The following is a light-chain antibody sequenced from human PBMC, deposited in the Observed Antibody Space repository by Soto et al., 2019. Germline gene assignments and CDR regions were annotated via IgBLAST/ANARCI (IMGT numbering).Light chain of an antibody. CDR2: KVS. CDR3: KQGTHWPIT. CDR1: QSLVHSDGTAY. Sequence: RTQTPLSLPVNLGQPASISCASDQSLVHSDGTAYFSWFQQRPGRSPRRLIYKVSNRDSGVPARFSGSGSGTDFALKISRVEAEDVGVYYCKQGTHWPITFGQGTRLEIK. V-gene: IGKV2-30*02. J-gene: IGKJ5*01.